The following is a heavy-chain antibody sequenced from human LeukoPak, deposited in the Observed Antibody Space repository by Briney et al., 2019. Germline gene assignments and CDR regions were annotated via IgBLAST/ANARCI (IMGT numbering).Heavy chain of an antibody. CDR2: IYTSGST. CDR1: GGSTSSGNYY. D-gene: IGHD1-26*01. J-gene: IGHJ4*02. Sequence: SQTLSLTCTVSGGSTSSGNYYWSWIRQPAGKGLEWIGRIYTSGSTNYNPSLKSRGTISVDTSKNQFSLKLSSVTAADTAVYYCARVSGDYYASVWGQGILVTVSS. CDR3: ARVSGDYYASV. V-gene: IGHV4-61*02.